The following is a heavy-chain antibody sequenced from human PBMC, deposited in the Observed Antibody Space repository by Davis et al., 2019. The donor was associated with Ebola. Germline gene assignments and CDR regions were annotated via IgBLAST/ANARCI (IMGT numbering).Heavy chain of an antibody. D-gene: IGHD6-13*01. V-gene: IGHV5-51*01. CDR2: ISADNSDT. Sequence: GESLKISCQGSGDNFLGYWITWVRQMPGKGLEWMGRISADNSDTRYNPSLQGQVTMSVDRSIRTAYLQWSSLKASDTAMYYCARPDNIGYYFDYWGQGTLVTVSS. CDR1: GDNFLGYW. CDR3: ARPDNIGYYFDY. J-gene: IGHJ4*02.